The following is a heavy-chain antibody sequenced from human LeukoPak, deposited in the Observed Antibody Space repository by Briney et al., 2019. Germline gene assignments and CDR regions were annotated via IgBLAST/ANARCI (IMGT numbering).Heavy chain of an antibody. CDR2: ISYDGSNK. Sequence: GGSLRLSCAASGFTFSSYAMHWVRQAPGKGLEWVAVISYDGSNKYYADSVKGRFTISRDNSKNTLYLQMNSLRAEDTAVYYCARDPEGSSWYSGWYYYYGMDVWGQGTTVTVSS. J-gene: IGHJ6*02. CDR1: GFTFSSYA. D-gene: IGHD6-13*01. CDR3: ARDPEGSSWYSGWYYYYGMDV. V-gene: IGHV3-30-3*01.